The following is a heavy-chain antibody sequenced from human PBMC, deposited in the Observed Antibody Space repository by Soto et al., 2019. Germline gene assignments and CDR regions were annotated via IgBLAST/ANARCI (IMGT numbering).Heavy chain of an antibody. CDR2: MSFDGNHQ. CDR3: ASCERFPRVGVDYYALDV. D-gene: IGHD3-3*01. CDR1: GFTINRND. V-gene: IGHV3-30*03. Sequence: QVHLVESGGGVVQPGGSLRLSCAASGFTINRNDMYWVRQAPGKGLEWVAVMSFDGNHQHYADSVKGRFTISRDNSKNTLSLEMNSLRRDDTAVYYCASCERFPRVGVDYYALDVXXXXTTVIVSS. J-gene: IGHJ6*01.